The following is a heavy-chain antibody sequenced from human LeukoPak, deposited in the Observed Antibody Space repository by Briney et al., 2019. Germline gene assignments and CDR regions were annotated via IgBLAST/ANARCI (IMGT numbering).Heavy chain of an antibody. CDR3: ARAGSSSWYEVEYFQH. D-gene: IGHD6-13*01. CDR1: GFTFDDYG. Sequence: GGSLRLSCAASGFTFDDYGMSWVRQAPGKGLEWVSGTNWNGGSTGYADSVKGRFTISRDNAKNSLYLQMNSLRAEDTALYYCARAGSSSWYEVEYFQHWGQGTLVTVSS. CDR2: TNWNGGST. V-gene: IGHV3-20*04. J-gene: IGHJ1*01.